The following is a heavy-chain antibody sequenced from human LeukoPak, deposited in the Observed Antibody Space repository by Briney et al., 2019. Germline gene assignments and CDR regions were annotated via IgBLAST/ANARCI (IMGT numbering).Heavy chain of an antibody. V-gene: IGHV3-9*01. Sequence: GGSLRLSCAASGFTFDDYAMHWVRQAPGKGLEWVSGISWNSGSIGYADSVKGRFTISRDNAKNSLYLQMNSLRAEDTAVYYCASGPYDFPFRGPWGQGTMVTVSS. CDR3: ASGPYDFPFRGP. CDR2: ISWNSGSI. D-gene: IGHD3/OR15-3a*01. J-gene: IGHJ3*01. CDR1: GFTFDDYA.